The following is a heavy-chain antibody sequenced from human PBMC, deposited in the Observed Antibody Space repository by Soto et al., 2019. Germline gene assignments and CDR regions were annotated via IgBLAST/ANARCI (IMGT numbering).Heavy chain of an antibody. Sequence: GGSLRLSCAASGFTFSSYGMHWVRQAPGKGLEWVAVIWYDGSNKYYADSVKGRFTISRDNSKNTLYLQMNSLRAEDTAVYYCARDLDYYDSSGYIVFADYYYYYGMDVWGQGTTVTVSS. J-gene: IGHJ6*02. CDR2: IWYDGSNK. V-gene: IGHV3-33*01. CDR3: ARDLDYYDSSGYIVFADYYYYYGMDV. D-gene: IGHD3-22*01. CDR1: GFTFSSYG.